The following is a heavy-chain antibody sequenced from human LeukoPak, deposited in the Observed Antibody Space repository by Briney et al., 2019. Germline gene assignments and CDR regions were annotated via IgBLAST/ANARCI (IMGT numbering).Heavy chain of an antibody. CDR3: AREEGATQDAN. J-gene: IGHJ4*02. Sequence: PSETLSLTCTVSGFSISSGYYGAWIRQPPGKGLEWIGSVYHTGGTYYNPSLKSRVTISVDTSRNQFSLRLSSVTAADTAVYYCAREEGATQDANWGQGTLVLVSS. D-gene: IGHD1-26*01. CDR2: VYHTGGT. CDR1: GFSISSGYY. V-gene: IGHV4-38-2*02.